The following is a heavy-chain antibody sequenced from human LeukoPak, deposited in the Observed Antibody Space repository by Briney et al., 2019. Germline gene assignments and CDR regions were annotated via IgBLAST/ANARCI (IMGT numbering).Heavy chain of an antibody. CDR2: IWYDGSNK. CDR1: GFTFSSYG. CDR3: ARPNYYDSRAHYYYGMDV. J-gene: IGHJ6*02. Sequence: GGSLRLSCAASGFTFSSYGMHWVRQAPGKGLEWVAVIWYDGSNKYYADSVKGRFTISRDNSKNTLYLQTNSLRAEDTAVYYCARPNYYDSRAHYYYGMDVWGQGTTVTVSS. V-gene: IGHV3-33*01. D-gene: IGHD3-22*01.